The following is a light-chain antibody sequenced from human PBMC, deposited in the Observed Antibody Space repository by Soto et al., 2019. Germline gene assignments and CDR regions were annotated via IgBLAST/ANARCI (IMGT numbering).Light chain of an antibody. V-gene: IGLV4-69*01. J-gene: IGLJ2*01. CDR2: VNSDGSH. CDR3: QAWGTGIQV. CDR1: SGHNTYA. Sequence: QAVVTQPPSASASLGASVKLTCTLSSGHNTYAIAWHQQEPEKGPRYLMKVNSDGSHSKGDGIPDRFSGSSSGAERYLTISSVQSGDEADYYCQAWGTGIQVFGGGTKVTVL.